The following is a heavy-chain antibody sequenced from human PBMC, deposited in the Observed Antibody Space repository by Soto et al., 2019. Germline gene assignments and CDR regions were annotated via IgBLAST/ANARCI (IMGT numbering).Heavy chain of an antibody. D-gene: IGHD7-27*01. Sequence: QVQLQESGPGLVKPSQTLSLTCTVSGGSIRSGDYYWSWIRQPPGKGLEWIGYIYYSGSTYYNPSLKSRVTISVDTSKNQCSMKLSAVTAADTAVYYCALTYRATYQSDYWGQGTLVTVSA. V-gene: IGHV4-30-4*01. CDR1: GGSIRSGDYY. J-gene: IGHJ4*02. CDR3: ALTYRATYQSDY. CDR2: IYYSGST.